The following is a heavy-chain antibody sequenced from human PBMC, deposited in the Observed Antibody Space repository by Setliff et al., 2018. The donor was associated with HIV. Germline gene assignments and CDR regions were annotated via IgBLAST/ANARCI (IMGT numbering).Heavy chain of an antibody. J-gene: IGHJ4*02. D-gene: IGHD1-26*01. Sequence: LSLTCTVSGGSIRSRNFYWGWIRQPPGKGLEWIGSIAYTGSGYYNSSLKSRVTISVDTSRNECSLKLTSVTAADTAVYYCAREVRWELPQGFDHWGQGSQVTVSS. CDR1: GGSIRSRNFY. CDR3: AREVRWELPQGFDH. CDR2: IAYTGSG. V-gene: IGHV4-39*07.